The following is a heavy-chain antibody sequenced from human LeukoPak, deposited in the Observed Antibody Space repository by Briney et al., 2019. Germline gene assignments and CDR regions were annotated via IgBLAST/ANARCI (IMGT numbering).Heavy chain of an antibody. CDR1: GGSFSDSY. J-gene: IGHJ4*02. V-gene: IGHV4-34*01. D-gene: IGHD4-17*01. Sequence: SETLSLTCAVHGGSFSDSYWNWIRQPPGKGLEWIGEVTHDGRINYNPSLRGRVTISVDTSMNQFSLRLTSVTAADTAVYYCATIYGDFSDFDCWAQGILVTVSS. CDR2: VTHDGRI. CDR3: ATIYGDFSDFDC.